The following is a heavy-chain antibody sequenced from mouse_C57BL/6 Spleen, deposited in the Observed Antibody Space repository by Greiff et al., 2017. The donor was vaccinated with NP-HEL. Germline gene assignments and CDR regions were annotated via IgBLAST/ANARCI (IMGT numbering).Heavy chain of an antibody. CDR1: GFNITDYY. CDR2: IDPEDGET. J-gene: IGHJ4*01. Sequence: EVKLMESGAELVKPGASVKLSCTASGFNITDYYMHWVKQRTEQGLEWIGRIDPEDGETKYAPKFQGKATITADTSSNTAYLQLSSLTSEDTAVYYCAYRGYYGMDYWGQGTSVTVSS. V-gene: IGHV14-2*01. CDR3: AYRGYYGMDY. D-gene: IGHD5-5*01.